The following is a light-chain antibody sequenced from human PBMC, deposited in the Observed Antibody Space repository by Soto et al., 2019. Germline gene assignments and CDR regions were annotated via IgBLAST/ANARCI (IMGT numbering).Light chain of an antibody. CDR2: GAS. CDR3: QQYAESPIT. J-gene: IGKJ3*01. V-gene: IGKV3-20*01. CDR1: QSVTNNY. Sequence: IVLTQAPGTLSLSPGGRTTLSCRASQSVTNNYLAWYQQKPCQAPRLLIYGASSRATGIPDKFSGSGSGTDFTLIISRLEPEDFAVYYCQQYAESPITFGPGAKVDI.